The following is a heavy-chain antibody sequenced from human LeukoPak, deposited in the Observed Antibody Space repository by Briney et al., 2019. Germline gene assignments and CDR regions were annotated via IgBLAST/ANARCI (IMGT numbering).Heavy chain of an antibody. Sequence: GRSLRLSCAASGFAFSSYGMHWVRQAPGKGLEWVALIWYDGSDEYYADSVKGRFTISRDNSRNTLYLQMNSLRAEDTAVYYCARHTVVVPGRGRAPLDYWGQGSLVTVSS. CDR1: GFAFSSYG. CDR3: ARHTVVVPGRGRAPLDY. CDR2: IWYDGSDE. V-gene: IGHV3-33*01. J-gene: IGHJ4*02. D-gene: IGHD2-15*01.